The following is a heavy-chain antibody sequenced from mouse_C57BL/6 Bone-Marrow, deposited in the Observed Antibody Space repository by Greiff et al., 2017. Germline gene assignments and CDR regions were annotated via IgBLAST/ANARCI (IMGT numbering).Heavy chain of an antibody. CDR3: ARTIYYYGSSYVDWYFAV. Sequence: VQLQQSGAELARPGASVKLSCKASGYTFTSYWMHWVKQRPGQGLEWIGDINPSSGYTKYNQKFKDKATLTADKSSSTAYMQLGSLTYEDSAVYYCARTIYYYGSSYVDWYFAVWGTGTTVTVSS. V-gene: IGHV1-7*01. CDR1: GYTFTSYW. CDR2: INPSSGYT. D-gene: IGHD1-1*01. J-gene: IGHJ1*03.